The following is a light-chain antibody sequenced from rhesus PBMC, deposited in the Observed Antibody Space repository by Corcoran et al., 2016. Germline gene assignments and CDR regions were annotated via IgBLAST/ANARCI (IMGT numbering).Light chain of an antibody. V-gene: IGKV3-42*02. CDR2: HAS. J-gene: IGKJ1*01. CDR3: NQYNNWRT. Sequence: TVVTQSPATLSLSPGERATLSCRASQSVGSNLAWSQQQPGQAPNLLIYHASSRATGIPDRFRGSGSGTEFTLTISSLEPEDVGVYFCNQYNNWRTFGQGTKVEIK. CDR1: QSVGSN.